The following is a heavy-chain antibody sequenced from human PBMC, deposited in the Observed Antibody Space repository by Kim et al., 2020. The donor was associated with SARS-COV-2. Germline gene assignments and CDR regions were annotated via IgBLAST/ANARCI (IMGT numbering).Heavy chain of an antibody. CDR3: ARDNSGYELYSYGSIDY. CDR2: ISSSGSTI. J-gene: IGHJ4*02. D-gene: IGHD5-18*01. Sequence: GGSLRLSCAASGFTFSDYYMSWIRQAPGKGLEWVSYISSSGSTIYYADSVKGRFTISRDNAKNSLYLQMNSLRAEDTAVYYCARDNSGYELYSYGSIDYWGQGTLVTVSS. CDR1: GFTFSDYY. V-gene: IGHV3-11*01.